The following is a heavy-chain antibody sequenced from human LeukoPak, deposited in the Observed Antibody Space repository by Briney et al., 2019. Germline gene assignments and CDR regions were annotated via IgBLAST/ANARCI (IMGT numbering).Heavy chain of an antibody. CDR2: IYYSGST. J-gene: IGHJ4*02. V-gene: IGHV4-59*11. Sequence: SETLSLTCTVSGGSISSHYWSWIRQPPGKGLEWIGYIYYSGSTNYNPSLKSRVTISVDTSKNQFSLKLSSVTAADTAVSYCAGHSGYDSFDYWGQGTLVTVSS. CDR1: GGSISSHY. CDR3: AGHSGYDSFDY. D-gene: IGHD5-12*01.